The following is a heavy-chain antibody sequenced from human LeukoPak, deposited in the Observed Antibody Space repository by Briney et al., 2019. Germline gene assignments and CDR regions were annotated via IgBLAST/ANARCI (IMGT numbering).Heavy chain of an antibody. D-gene: IGHD5-18*01. CDR1: GFTFSSYA. Sequence: GGSLRLSCAASGFTFSSYAMHWVRQAPGKGLEWVAVISYDGGNKYYADSVKGRFTISRDNSKNTLYLQMNSLRAEDTAVYYCATGYSYGEGIDYWGQGTLVTVSS. J-gene: IGHJ4*02. V-gene: IGHV3-30*04. CDR2: ISYDGGNK. CDR3: ATGYSYGEGIDY.